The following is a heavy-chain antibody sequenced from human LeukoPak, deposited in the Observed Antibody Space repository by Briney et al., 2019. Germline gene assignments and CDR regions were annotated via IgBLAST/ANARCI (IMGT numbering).Heavy chain of an antibody. D-gene: IGHD1-26*01. CDR1: GDSISSSHYY. Sequence: SETLSLTCTVSGDSISSSHYYWGWIRQSPGKGLEWIGSIYSGGETHYNPSLNSRVTIFLDTSKNRFSLNLISVTAADTAVYYCARQAIVGAYYWGQGTLVTVSS. CDR3: ARQAIVGAYY. CDR2: IYSGGET. V-gene: IGHV4-39*01. J-gene: IGHJ4*02.